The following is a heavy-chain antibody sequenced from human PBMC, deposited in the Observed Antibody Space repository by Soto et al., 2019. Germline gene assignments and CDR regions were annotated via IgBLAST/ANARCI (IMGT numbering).Heavy chain of an antibody. Sequence: SETLSLTCTVSGGSISSYYWSWIRQPPGKGLEWIGYIYYSGSTNYNPSLKSRVTISVDTSKNQFSLKLSSVTAADTAVYYCARGGSRRRTDYSNYGSGYYYYYYMDVWGKGTTVTVSS. V-gene: IGHV4-59*01. J-gene: IGHJ6*03. CDR1: GGSISSYY. CDR2: IYYSGST. D-gene: IGHD4-4*01. CDR3: ARGGSRRRTDYSNYGSGYYYYYYMDV.